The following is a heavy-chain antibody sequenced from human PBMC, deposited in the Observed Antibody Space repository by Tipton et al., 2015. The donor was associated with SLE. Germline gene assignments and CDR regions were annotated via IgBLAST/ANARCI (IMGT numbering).Heavy chain of an antibody. D-gene: IGHD3-16*01. CDR3: ARDRGGSYFFDN. J-gene: IGHJ4*02. V-gene: IGHV4-39*07. Sequence: TLSLTCTVSGDSISSTSYYWGWIRQPPGKGLEWIGSIYYSGNTFYNPSLKSRVTISIDTSKNQFSLKPSSVTAADTAVYYCARDRGGSYFFDNWGQGTLITVSS. CDR1: GDSISSTSYY. CDR2: IYYSGNT.